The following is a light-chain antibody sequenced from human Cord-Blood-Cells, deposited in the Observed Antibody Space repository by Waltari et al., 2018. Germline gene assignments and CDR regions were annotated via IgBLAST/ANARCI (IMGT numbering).Light chain of an antibody. V-gene: IGLV2-23*01. CDR2: EGS. CDR3: CSYAGSSTWV. CDR1: SSDVGRYNL. J-gene: IGLJ3*02. Sequence: QSALTQPASVSGSPGQSLTIPCTGTSSDVGRYNLFSWYQQHPGKAPKLMIYEGSKRPSGVSNRFSGSKSGNTASLTISGLQAEDEADYYCCSYAGSSTWVVGGGTKLTVL.